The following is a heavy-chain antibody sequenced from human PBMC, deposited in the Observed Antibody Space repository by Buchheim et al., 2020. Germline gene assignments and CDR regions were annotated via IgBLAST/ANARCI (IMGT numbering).Heavy chain of an antibody. D-gene: IGHD3-10*01. CDR1: GFTFSNAW. Sequence: EVQLVESGGGLVKPGGSLRLSCAASGFTFSNAWMNWVRQAPGKGLEWVGRIKSKTDGGTTDYAAPGKGRFTISRDDAKNTLYLQMNSLKTEDTAVYYCTTETRGVLWFGDHGMDVWGQGTT. J-gene: IGHJ6*02. CDR2: IKSKTDGGTT. CDR3: TTETRGVLWFGDHGMDV. V-gene: IGHV3-15*07.